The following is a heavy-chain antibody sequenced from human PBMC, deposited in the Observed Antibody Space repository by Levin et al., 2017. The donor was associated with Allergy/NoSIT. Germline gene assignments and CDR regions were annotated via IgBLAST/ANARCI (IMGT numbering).Heavy chain of an antibody. CDR1: GGSISSYY. J-gene: IGHJ6*03. V-gene: IGHV4-59*08. Sequence: PSETLSLTCTVSGGSISSYYWSWIRQPPGKGLEWIGYIYYSGSTNYNPSLKSRVTISVDTSKNQFSLKLSSVTAADTAVYYCARLAPSNYYGSGSYYNLYYYYYYMDVWGKGTTVTVSS. CDR3: ARLAPSNYYGSGSYYNLYYYYYYMDV. CDR2: IYYSGST. D-gene: IGHD3-10*01.